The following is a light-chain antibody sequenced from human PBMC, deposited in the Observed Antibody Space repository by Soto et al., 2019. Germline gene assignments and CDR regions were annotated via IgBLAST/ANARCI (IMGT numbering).Light chain of an antibody. V-gene: IGKV1-27*01. CDR2: AAS. Sequence: DIQMTQSPSSLSASVGDRVTITCRASQGISNYLAWYQQIPGKVPKLLISAASTLQSGVPSRFSGSGSGPDVTRTISSLQPEDVATYFCQQYTNVPAFGGGTKVEIK. CDR3: QQYTNVPA. J-gene: IGKJ4*01. CDR1: QGISNY.